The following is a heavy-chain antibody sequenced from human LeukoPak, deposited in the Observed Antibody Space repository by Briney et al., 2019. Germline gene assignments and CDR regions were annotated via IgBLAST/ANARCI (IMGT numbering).Heavy chain of an antibody. CDR2: ISAYNGNT. CDR1: GYTFTSYG. J-gene: IGHJ4*02. CDR3: AKDDAEFTFALSPGFDY. D-gene: IGHD3-16*01. V-gene: IGHV1-18*01. Sequence: ASVKVSCKASGYTFTSYGISWVRQAPGQGLEWMGWISAYNGNTNYAQKLQGRVTMTTDTSTSTAYMELRSLRSDDTAVYYCAKDDAEFTFALSPGFDYWGQGTLVTVSS.